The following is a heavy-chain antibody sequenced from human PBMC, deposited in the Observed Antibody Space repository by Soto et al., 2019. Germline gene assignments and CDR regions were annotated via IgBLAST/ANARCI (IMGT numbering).Heavy chain of an antibody. Sequence: SETLSLTCAVYGGYFSGYYWSWIRQPPGKGLEWIGEINHSGSTNYSPSFKSRVTMPVDTSKNQFSLKLTSVTAADTAVYYCARAGEPFGDFFTHHWFDPWGHGTLVTVS. CDR1: GGYFSGYY. D-gene: IGHD4-17*01. CDR3: ARAGEPFGDFFTHHWFDP. V-gene: IGHV4-34*01. J-gene: IGHJ5*02. CDR2: INHSGST.